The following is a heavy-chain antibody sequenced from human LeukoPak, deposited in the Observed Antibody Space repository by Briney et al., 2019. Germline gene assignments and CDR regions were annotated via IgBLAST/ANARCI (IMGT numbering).Heavy chain of an antibody. V-gene: IGHV3-30*18. CDR1: GFTFSTYG. CDR2: ISYDGSNK. D-gene: IGHD3-10*02. CDR3: AELGITMIGGV. Sequence: GGSLRLSCAASGFTFSTYGMHWVRQAPGKGLEWVAVISYDGSNKYYADSVKGRFTISRDNAKNSLYLQMNSLRAEDTAVYYCAELGITMIGGVWGKGTTVTISS. J-gene: IGHJ6*04.